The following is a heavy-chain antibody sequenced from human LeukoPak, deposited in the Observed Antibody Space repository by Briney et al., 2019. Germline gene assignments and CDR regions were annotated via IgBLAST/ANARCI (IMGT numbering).Heavy chain of an antibody. CDR2: INPDSGGT. CDR3: VRGGPLAGHAFDV. D-gene: IGHD6-19*01. CDR1: GYTFTGYY. V-gene: IGHV1-2*02. J-gene: IGHJ3*01. Sequence: ASVKVSCKASGYTFTGYYMHWVRQAPGQGLEWMGWINPDSGGTKYAQKFQGRVTMSRDTSSSTVYMELSRLTFDDTAVYYCVRGGPLAGHAFDVWGRGTLVTVS.